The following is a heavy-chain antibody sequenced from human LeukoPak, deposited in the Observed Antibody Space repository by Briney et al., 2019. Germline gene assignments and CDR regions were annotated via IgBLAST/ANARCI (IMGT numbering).Heavy chain of an antibody. CDR2: MSGYGGST. Sequence: PGGSLRLSCAASGFTFSNYAMSWVRQAPGKGLEWVSSMSGYGGSTYYADSVKGRFTISRDNSENTLYLQMNSLRAEDTAVYYCAKATGYLLWGQGTLVTVSS. D-gene: IGHD1-14*01. CDR3: AKATGYLL. J-gene: IGHJ4*02. V-gene: IGHV3-23*01. CDR1: GFTFSNYA.